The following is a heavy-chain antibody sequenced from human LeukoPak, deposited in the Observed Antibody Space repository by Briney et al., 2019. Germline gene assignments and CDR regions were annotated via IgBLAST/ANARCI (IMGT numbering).Heavy chain of an antibody. CDR2: ISYDGSNK. Sequence: GGSLRLSCAASGFTFSSYAMHWVRQAPGKGLEWVAVISYDGSNKYYADSVKGRFTISRDNSKNTLYLQMNSLRAEDTAVYYCARFPTFANQTWDYWGQGTLVTVSS. D-gene: IGHD1-14*01. J-gene: IGHJ4*02. CDR3: ARFPTFANQTWDY. V-gene: IGHV3-30*04. CDR1: GFTFSSYA.